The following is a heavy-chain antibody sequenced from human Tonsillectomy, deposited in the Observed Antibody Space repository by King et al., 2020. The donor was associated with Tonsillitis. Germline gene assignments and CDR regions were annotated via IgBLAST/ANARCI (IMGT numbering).Heavy chain of an antibody. CDR1: GGSIISGNYY. V-gene: IGHV4-61*02. D-gene: IGHD1-26*01. Sequence: QLQESGPGLVKPSQTLSLTCTVSGGSIISGNYYWSWIRQPAGKGLEWIGHVYTSGSTNYNPSLKSRVTMSVDTSKNQFSLRLSSVTAADTAVYYCARKHIGSYFDSWGQGTLVTVSS. CDR2: VYTSGST. CDR3: ARKHIGSYFDS. J-gene: IGHJ4*02.